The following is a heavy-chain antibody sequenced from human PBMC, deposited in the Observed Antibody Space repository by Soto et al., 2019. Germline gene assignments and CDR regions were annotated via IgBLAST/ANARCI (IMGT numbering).Heavy chain of an antibody. J-gene: IGHJ4*02. CDR2: IYYSGST. D-gene: IGHD5-18*01. V-gene: IGHV4-31*03. CDR3: ARSGYRYGPNKLLD. CDR1: GGSISSGGYY. Sequence: QVQLQESGPGLVKPSQTLSLTCTVSGGSISSGGYYWSWIRQHPGKGLEWIGYIYYSGSTYYNPYLKSRVTISEDPSKNQFSLKLSSVTAADKAVYYCARSGYRYGPNKLLDWGQGTLVTVSS.